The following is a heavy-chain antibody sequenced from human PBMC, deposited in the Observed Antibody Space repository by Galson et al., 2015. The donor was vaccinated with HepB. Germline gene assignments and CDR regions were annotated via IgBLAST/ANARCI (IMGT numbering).Heavy chain of an antibody. CDR3: ARSWITAFNDAFDI. CDR1: GGSISSGSYY. D-gene: IGHD3-16*01. Sequence: TLSLTCTVSGGSISSGSYYWSWIRQPAGKGLEWIGRIYTSGSTNYNPSLKSRVTISVDTSKNQFSLKLSSVTAADTAVYYCARSWITAFNDAFDIWGQGTMVTVSS. CDR2: IYTSGST. J-gene: IGHJ3*02. V-gene: IGHV4-61*02.